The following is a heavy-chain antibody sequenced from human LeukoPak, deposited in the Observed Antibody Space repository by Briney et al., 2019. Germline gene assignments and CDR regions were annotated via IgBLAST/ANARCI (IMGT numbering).Heavy chain of an antibody. Sequence: GGSLRLSCAASGFTFDDHGMHWVRQAPGKGLEWVSSISSSSSYIYYADSVKGRFTISRDNAKNSLYLQMNSLRAEDTAVYYCAREDPGIAAAGFDYWGQGTLVTVSS. J-gene: IGHJ4*02. D-gene: IGHD6-13*01. CDR2: ISSSSSYI. CDR3: AREDPGIAAAGFDY. V-gene: IGHV3-21*01. CDR1: GFTFDDHG.